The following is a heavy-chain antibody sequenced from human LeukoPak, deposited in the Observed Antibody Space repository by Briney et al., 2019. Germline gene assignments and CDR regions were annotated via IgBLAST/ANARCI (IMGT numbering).Heavy chain of an antibody. CDR1: GFTFNSYA. V-gene: IGHV3-23*01. J-gene: IGHJ6*03. Sequence: GGSLRLSCAASGFTFNSYAMTWVRQAPGKGLEWVSSISGNGGSTYYTDSVKGRFTISRDNSKNTLYLQMNSLKAEDTAAYYCAKDLRVIVVTYYMDVWGKGTTVTVSS. CDR2: ISGNGGST. CDR3: AKDLRVIVVTYYMDV. D-gene: IGHD2-2*01.